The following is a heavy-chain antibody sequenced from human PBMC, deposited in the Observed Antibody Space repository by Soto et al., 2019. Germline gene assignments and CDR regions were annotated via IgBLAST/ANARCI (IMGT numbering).Heavy chain of an antibody. CDR3: AKGVGLLWFGELFGGLDY. J-gene: IGHJ4*02. D-gene: IGHD3-10*01. CDR2: ISYDGSNK. CDR1: GFTFSSYG. Sequence: QVQLVESGGGVVQPGRSLRLSCAASGFTFSSYGMHWVRQAPGKGLEWVAVISYDGSNKYYADSVKGRFTISRDNSKNTLYLQMNSLRAEDTAVYYCAKGVGLLWFGELFGGLDYWGQGTLVTVSS. V-gene: IGHV3-30*18.